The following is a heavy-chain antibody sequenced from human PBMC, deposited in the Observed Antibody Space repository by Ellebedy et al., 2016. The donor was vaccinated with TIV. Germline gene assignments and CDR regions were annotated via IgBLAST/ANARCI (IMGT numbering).Heavy chain of an antibody. J-gene: IGHJ4*02. CDR2: ISAYNGNT. V-gene: IGHV1-18*01. CDR3: ARVHCSSTSCYYFDY. D-gene: IGHD2-2*01. Sequence: ASVKVSCXASGYTFTSYGISWVRQAPGQGLEWMGWISAYNGNTNYAQKLQGRVTMTTDTSTSTAYMELRSLRSDDTAVYYCARVHCSSTSCYYFDYWGQGTLVTVSS. CDR1: GYTFTSYG.